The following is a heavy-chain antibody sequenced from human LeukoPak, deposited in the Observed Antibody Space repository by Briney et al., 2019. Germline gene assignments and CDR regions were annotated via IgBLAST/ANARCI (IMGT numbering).Heavy chain of an antibody. V-gene: IGHV4-34*01. Sequence: SETLSLTCAVYGGSFSGYYWSWIRQPPGKGLEWIGEISHSGSTNYNPSLKSRVTISVDTSKNQFSLKLSSVTAADTAVYYCARGRRWLQFGATFDYWGQGTLVTVSS. CDR3: ARGRRWLQFGATFDY. CDR1: GGSFSGYY. CDR2: ISHSGST. D-gene: IGHD5-24*01. J-gene: IGHJ4*02.